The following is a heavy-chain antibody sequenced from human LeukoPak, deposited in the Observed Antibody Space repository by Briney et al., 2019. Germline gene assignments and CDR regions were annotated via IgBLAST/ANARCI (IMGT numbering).Heavy chain of an antibody. V-gene: IGHV1-18*01. CDR1: GYSFANYS. J-gene: IGHJ6*03. CDR2: ISGYNGNT. Sequence: ASVKVSCKASGYSFANYSISWVRQAPGQGLEWMGWISGYNGNTNYAQNLQDRVTMTTDTSTNTAYMELRSLRSDDTAVYYCARVGPYDSGSYYNINPYYYCMDVWGKGTTVTVSS. CDR3: ARVGPYDSGSYYNINPYYYCMDV. D-gene: IGHD3-10*01.